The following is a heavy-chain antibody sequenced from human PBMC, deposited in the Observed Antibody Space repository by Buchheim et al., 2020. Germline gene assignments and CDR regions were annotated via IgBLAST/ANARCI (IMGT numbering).Heavy chain of an antibody. V-gene: IGHV3-30*18. D-gene: IGHD3-22*01. CDR3: AKPYYYDSSGYYLFDY. CDR2: ISYDGSNK. CDR1: GFTFSSYG. Sequence: QVQLVESGGGVVQPGRSLRLSCAASGFTFSSYGMHWVRQAPGKGLEWVAVISYDGSNKYYAGSVKGRFTISRDNSKNTLYLQMNSLRAEDTAVNYCAKPYYYDSSGYYLFDYWGQGTL. J-gene: IGHJ4*02.